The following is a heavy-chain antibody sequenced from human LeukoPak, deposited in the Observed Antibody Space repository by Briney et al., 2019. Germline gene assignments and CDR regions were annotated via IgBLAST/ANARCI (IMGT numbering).Heavy chain of an antibody. D-gene: IGHD4-17*01. Sequence: ASVKVSCKAPGYTFTDYYIHWVRQAPGQGREWMGWINPNSGGTNYAQKFQGWVTMTRDTSISTAYMELTRLRSDDTAVYYCASTLKVTTPFSLRYWGQGTLVTVSS. J-gene: IGHJ4*02. CDR3: ASTLKVTTPFSLRY. CDR2: INPNSGGT. V-gene: IGHV1-2*04. CDR1: GYTFTDYY.